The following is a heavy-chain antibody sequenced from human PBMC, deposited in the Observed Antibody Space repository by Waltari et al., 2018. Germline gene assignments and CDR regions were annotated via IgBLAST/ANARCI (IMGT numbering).Heavy chain of an antibody. CDR1: GFTFTTDC. V-gene: IGHV3-48*01. CDR2: ISSSTSTT. CDR3: ARGRDGYSQDVFDI. D-gene: IGHD5-18*01. J-gene: IGHJ3*02. Sequence: EVQLVESGGGLVQPGGSLRLSCAASGFTFTTDCMNWARQAPGMGLEWVSYISSSTSTTYYADSVKGRFTISRDNAKNSLYLQMNSLRAEDTAVYYCARGRDGYSQDVFDIWGQGTMVSVSS.